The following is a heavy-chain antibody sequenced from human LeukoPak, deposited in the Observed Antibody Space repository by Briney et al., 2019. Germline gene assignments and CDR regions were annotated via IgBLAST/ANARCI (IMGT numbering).Heavy chain of an antibody. Sequence: GGSLRLSCAASGFTFSSYSMNWVRQAPGKGLEWVSSISSSSSYIYYADSVKGRFTISRDNAKNSLYLQMNSLRAEDTAVYYCASGSTSLEYFDYWGQGTLVTVSS. CDR2: ISSSSSYI. D-gene: IGHD2-2*01. V-gene: IGHV3-21*01. CDR1: GFTFSSYS. J-gene: IGHJ4*02. CDR3: ASGSTSLEYFDY.